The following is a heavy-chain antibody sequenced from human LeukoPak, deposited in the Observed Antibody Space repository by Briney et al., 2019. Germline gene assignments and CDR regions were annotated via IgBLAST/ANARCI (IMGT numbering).Heavy chain of an antibody. D-gene: IGHD3-22*01. J-gene: IGHJ1*01. CDR2: IYHSGST. V-gene: IGHV4-38-2*01. CDR3: ARVQYDSSGYYLEYFQH. Sequence: PSETLSLTCAVSGYSISSGYYWGWLRQPPGKGLEWIGSIYHSGSTYYNPSLKSRVTISVDTSKNQFSLKLSSVTAADTAVYYCARVQYDSSGYYLEYFQHWGQGTLVTVSS. CDR1: GYSISSGYY.